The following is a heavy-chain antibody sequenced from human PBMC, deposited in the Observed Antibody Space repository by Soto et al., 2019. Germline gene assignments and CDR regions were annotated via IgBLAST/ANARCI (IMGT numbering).Heavy chain of an antibody. V-gene: IGHV4-31*02. CDR1: GGSISSGGYY. D-gene: IGHD6-6*01. J-gene: IGHJ6*04. CDR3: ARDPGGSSYSYYGMDV. CDR2: IYYSGST. Sequence: PSETLSLTCAVSGGSISSGGYYWSWIRQHPGKGLEWIGYIYYSGSTYYNPSLKSRVIISVDTSKNQFSLKLSSVTAADTAVYYCARDPGGSSYSYYGMDVWGKGTTVTVS.